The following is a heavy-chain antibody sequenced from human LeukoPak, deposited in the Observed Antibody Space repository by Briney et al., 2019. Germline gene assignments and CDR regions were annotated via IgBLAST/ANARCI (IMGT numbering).Heavy chain of an antibody. D-gene: IGHD1-7*01. CDR3: ARNIMRTTIFDY. Sequence: ASVKVSCKASGYTFTTYAMHWVRQAPGQRLECMGWINVDNGDRQYSQKLQDRVFLTSDTAASTAYMELSSLRSEDTGVYYCARNIMRTTIFDYWGQGTLVTVSS. CDR1: GYTFTTYA. V-gene: IGHV1-3*01. J-gene: IGHJ4*02. CDR2: INVDNGDR.